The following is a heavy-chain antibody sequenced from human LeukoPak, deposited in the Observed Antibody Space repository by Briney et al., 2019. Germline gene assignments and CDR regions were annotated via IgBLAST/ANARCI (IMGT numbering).Heavy chain of an antibody. CDR3: ARVPTGDWDLPPPYYFDY. CDR1: GASFSSGDQY. D-gene: IGHD2-21*01. J-gene: IGHJ4*02. Sequence: PSETLSLTCTVSGASFSSGDQYWNWIRQSPGKGLEWIGSIHPSGMLYNNPSLESRVTISIDTSKNQFSLKLSSVTAADTAVYYCARVPTGDWDLPPPYYFDYWGQGTLVTVSS. V-gene: IGHV4-30-4*08. CDR2: IHPSGML.